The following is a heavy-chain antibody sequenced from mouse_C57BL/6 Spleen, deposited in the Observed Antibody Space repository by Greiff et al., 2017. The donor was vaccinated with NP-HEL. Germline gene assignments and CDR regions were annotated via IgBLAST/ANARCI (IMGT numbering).Heavy chain of an antibody. CDR2: IFPGDGDT. J-gene: IGHJ2*01. V-gene: IGHV1-82*01. CDR3: ARGGLRLDY. D-gene: IGHD2-4*01. Sequence: QVQLQQSGPELVKPGASVKISCKASGYAFSSSWMNWVKQRPGKGLEWIGRIFPGDGDTNYNGKFKGKATLTADKSSSTAYMQRSSLTSEDSAVYFCARGGLRLDYWGQGTTLTVSS. CDR1: GYAFSSSW.